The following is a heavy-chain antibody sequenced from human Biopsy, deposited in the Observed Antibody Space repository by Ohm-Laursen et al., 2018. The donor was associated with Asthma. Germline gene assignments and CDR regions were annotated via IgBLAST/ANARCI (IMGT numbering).Heavy chain of an antibody. V-gene: IGHV3-30*03. J-gene: IGHJ4*02. Sequence: SLRLSCAASGFTFSSYGMHWVRQAPGKGLEWVAVISYDGSNKYYTDSVKGRFTISRDNSKNTLYLQMNSLRAEDTAVYYCARDAWELQKPYAYYFDYWGQGTLVTVSS. CDR3: ARDAWELQKPYAYYFDY. D-gene: IGHD1-26*01. CDR1: GFTFSSYG. CDR2: ISYDGSNK.